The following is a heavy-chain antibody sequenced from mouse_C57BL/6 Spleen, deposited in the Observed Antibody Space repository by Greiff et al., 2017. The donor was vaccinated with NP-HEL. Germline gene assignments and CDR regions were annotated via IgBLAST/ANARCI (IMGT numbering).Heavy chain of an antibody. CDR2: ISSGGSYT. V-gene: IGHV5-6*01. CDR1: GFTFSSYG. Sequence: DVHLVESGGDLVKPGGSLKLSCAASGFTFSSYGMSWVRQTPDKRLEWVATISSGGSYTYYPDSVKGRFTISRDNAKNTLYLQMSSLKSEDTAMYYCARHEAITTVVARGYFDVWGTGTTVTVSS. J-gene: IGHJ1*03. CDR3: ARHEAITTVVARGYFDV. D-gene: IGHD1-1*01.